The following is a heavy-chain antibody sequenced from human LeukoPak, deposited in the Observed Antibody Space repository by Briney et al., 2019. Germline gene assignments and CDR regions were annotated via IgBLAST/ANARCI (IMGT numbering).Heavy chain of an antibody. D-gene: IGHD3-22*01. CDR1: GYRFSSYW. J-gene: IGHJ3*02. Sequence: GASLQISCKGSGYRFSSYWIRWVRQMPGKGLEGMGRIDRSDSHTNYSPSFQGHVTISGDKSIRTAYLQWSSLKASDTAMYYCARQYHYDSSGYPYAFEIWGPGTLVTVSS. V-gene: IGHV5-10-1*01. CDR2: IDRSDSHT. CDR3: ARQYHYDSSGYPYAFEI.